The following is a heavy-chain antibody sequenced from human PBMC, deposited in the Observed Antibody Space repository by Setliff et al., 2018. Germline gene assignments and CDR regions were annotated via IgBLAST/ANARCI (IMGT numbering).Heavy chain of an antibody. CDR2: ISGSSVDT. CDR1: GFTFGSYA. V-gene: IGHV3-23*01. D-gene: IGHD4-4*01. CDR3: ATSTITTYYFDY. Sequence: GGSLRLSCVASGFTFGSYAMSWVRQTPGKGLEWVSTISGSSVDTYYVDSVKGRFAISRDNSQNTVFLQVNSLRPEDSAIYYCATSTITTYYFDYWGHGTLVTVSS. J-gene: IGHJ4*01.